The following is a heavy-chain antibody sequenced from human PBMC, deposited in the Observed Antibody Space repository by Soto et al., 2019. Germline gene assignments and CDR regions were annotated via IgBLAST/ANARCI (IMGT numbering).Heavy chain of an antibody. Sequence: PSETLSLTCAVSGYSISSGYYWGWIRQPPGKGLEWIGSISHSGSTYYNPSLKSRVTISVDTPKIHSARKRSSVTAEDTDGYDCARWWGSVYASIDYWGQGTLVNVSS. CDR1: GYSISSGYY. CDR3: ARWWGSVYASIDY. CDR2: ISHSGST. J-gene: IGHJ4*02. D-gene: IGHD2-21*01. V-gene: IGHV4-38-2*01.